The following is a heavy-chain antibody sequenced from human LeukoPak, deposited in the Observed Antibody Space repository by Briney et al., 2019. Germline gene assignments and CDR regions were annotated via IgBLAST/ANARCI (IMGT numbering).Heavy chain of an antibody. Sequence: GGSLRLSCTASAFTFSTYTMNWVRQAPGRGLEWVAVIWYDGSNKYYADSVKGRFTISRDNSKNTLYLQMNSLRAEDTAVYYCARDLVAAAAAYGMDVWGQGPTVTVSS. CDR2: IWYDGSNK. CDR1: AFTFSTYT. J-gene: IGHJ6*02. V-gene: IGHV3-33*08. D-gene: IGHD6-13*01. CDR3: ARDLVAAAAAYGMDV.